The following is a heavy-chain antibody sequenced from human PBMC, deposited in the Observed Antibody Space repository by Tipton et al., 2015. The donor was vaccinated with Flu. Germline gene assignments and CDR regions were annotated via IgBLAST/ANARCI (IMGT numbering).Heavy chain of an antibody. D-gene: IGHD3-10*01. Sequence: SLRLSCAASGFTFSSYWMIWVRQAPGKGLEWVANMNQDGSEKYYLDSVKGRFTISRVNAKNSVYLQMNNLRVEDTAVYYCARGGVAPGSYWGQGTLVTVSS. V-gene: IGHV3-7*03. CDR1: GFTFSSYW. CDR2: MNQDGSEK. J-gene: IGHJ4*02. CDR3: ARGGVAPGSY.